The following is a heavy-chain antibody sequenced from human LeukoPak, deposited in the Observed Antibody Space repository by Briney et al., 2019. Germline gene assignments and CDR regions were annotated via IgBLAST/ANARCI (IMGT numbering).Heavy chain of an antibody. Sequence: SETLSLTCTVSGVSISSYYWSWIRQPPGKGLEWIGYIYYSGSTNYNPSLKSRVTISVDTSKNQFSLKLSSVTAADTAVYYCARGYSGYDMYYFDYWGQGTLVTVSS. CDR1: GVSISSYY. CDR2: IYYSGST. CDR3: ARGYSGYDMYYFDY. J-gene: IGHJ4*02. V-gene: IGHV4-59*01. D-gene: IGHD5-12*01.